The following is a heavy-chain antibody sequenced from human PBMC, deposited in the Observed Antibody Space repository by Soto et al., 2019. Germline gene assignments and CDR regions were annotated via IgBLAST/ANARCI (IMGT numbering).Heavy chain of an antibody. D-gene: IGHD5-18*01. Sequence: GSLRLSCAASGFSFSSFWMHWVRQAPGKGLVWVSRIYSDGSGPMHADSVKGRFTISRDNAKSTLYLQMNSLRAEDTAVYYCATLNSYGSDYWGQGTLVTVSS. CDR1: GFSFSSFW. J-gene: IGHJ4*02. CDR2: IYSDGSGP. V-gene: IGHV3-74*03. CDR3: ATLNSYGSDY.